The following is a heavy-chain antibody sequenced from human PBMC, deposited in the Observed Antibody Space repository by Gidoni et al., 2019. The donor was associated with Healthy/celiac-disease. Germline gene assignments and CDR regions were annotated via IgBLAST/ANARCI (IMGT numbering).Heavy chain of an antibody. J-gene: IGHJ6*03. CDR2: IKSKTDGGTT. CDR3: TTCIAAAGNLYYYYYYMDV. V-gene: IGHV3-15*01. Sequence: EVQLVESGGGLVKPGGSLRLSCAASGFTFRNAWMSWVRQAPGKGLEWVGRIKSKTDGGTTDYAAPVKGRFTISRDDSKNTLYLQMNSLKTEDTAVYYCTTCIAAAGNLYYYYYYMDVWGKGTTVTVSS. CDR1: GFTFRNAW. D-gene: IGHD6-13*01.